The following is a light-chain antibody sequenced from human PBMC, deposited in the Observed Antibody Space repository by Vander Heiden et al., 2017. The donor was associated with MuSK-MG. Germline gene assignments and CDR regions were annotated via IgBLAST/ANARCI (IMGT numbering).Light chain of an antibody. CDR3: QQCDSPPPT. CDR1: QSISSY. J-gene: IGKJ4*02. Sequence: DIQLTQPPSSLSASVGHRVTITCRASQSISSYLNWYQQKPGKAPKLLIYAASSLESGVPSRFSGSGSGTDFTLTISSLQPEDIATYYCQQCDSPPPTFGEGTKVEIK. CDR2: AAS. V-gene: IGKV1-39*01.